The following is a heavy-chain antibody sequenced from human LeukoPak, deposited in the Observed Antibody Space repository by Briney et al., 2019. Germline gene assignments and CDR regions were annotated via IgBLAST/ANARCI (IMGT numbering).Heavy chain of an antibody. CDR2: ISAYNGNT. CDR3: ARQLLFWRGDYYYQYYMDV. Sequence: ASVKVSCKASGYTFTSYGISWVRQAPGQGLEWMGWISAYNGNTNYAQRLQGRVTMTTDTSTTTAYMELRSLRSDDTAVYYCARQLLFWRGDYYYQYYMDVWGKGTTVTVSS. V-gene: IGHV1-18*01. D-gene: IGHD2-2*01. CDR1: GYTFTSYG. J-gene: IGHJ6*03.